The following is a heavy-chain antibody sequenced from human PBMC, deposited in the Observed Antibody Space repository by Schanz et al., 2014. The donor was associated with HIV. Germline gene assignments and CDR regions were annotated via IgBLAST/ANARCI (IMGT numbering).Heavy chain of an antibody. V-gene: IGHV1-69*01. CDR2: ISAYNGNT. D-gene: IGHD3-3*02. CDR3: ARAAFSSEYYYGMDV. Sequence: QVQLVQSGAEVKRPGSTVKVSCTASGGTLISTYGFSWARQAPGQGLEWMGWISAYNGNTNYAQKFQGRVTMTADESTSTAYMELSSLRSEDTAVYFCARAAFSSEYYYGMDVWGQGTTVTVSS. CDR1: GGTLISTYG. J-gene: IGHJ6*02.